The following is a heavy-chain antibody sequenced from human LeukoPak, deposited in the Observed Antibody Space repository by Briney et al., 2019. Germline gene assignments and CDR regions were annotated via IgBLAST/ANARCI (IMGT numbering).Heavy chain of an antibody. V-gene: IGHV1-8*01. CDR3: ARGRGSGHKENWFDP. CDR1: GYTFTTYD. Sequence: GASVKVSCKASGYTFTTYDINWVRPATGQGLEWMGWMNPNSGNTSHRQKFQGRVTMTRYTSISTAYMELSSLRSEDTAVYYCARGRGSGHKENWFDPWGQGTLVTVSS. D-gene: IGHD6-19*01. CDR2: MNPNSGNT. J-gene: IGHJ5*02.